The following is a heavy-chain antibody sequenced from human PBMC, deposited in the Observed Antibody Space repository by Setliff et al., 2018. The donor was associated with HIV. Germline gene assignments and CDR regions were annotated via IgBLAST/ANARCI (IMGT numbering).Heavy chain of an antibody. Sequence: SETLSLTCTVSGGSINSTSYYWGWIRQPAGKGLEWIGRVSSRGDTNYNPSLKSRVTMSVDTSKNQFSLRLSSVAAGDTAVYYCARDRMPMASWVPDKWGQGTLVTVSS. CDR3: ARDRMPMASWVPDK. CDR2: VSSRGDT. CDR1: GGSINSTSYY. J-gene: IGHJ4*02. V-gene: IGHV4-61*02. D-gene: IGHD2-2*01.